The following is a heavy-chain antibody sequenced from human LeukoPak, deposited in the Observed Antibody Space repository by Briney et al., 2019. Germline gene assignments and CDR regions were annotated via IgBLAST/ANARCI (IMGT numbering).Heavy chain of an antibody. CDR2: INHGGTT. D-gene: IGHD3-9*01. CDR3: ARVQSSWGGRYFDWLPAFDI. Sequence: SETLSLTCGVYGGSFCGYFWSWIRQTPGTGLGWIWDINHGGTTNYNPPLKSRVTISVDTSKNHYSLKMNSVTAADTAIYYCARVQSSWGGRYFDWLPAFDIWGQGAVVTVSS. J-gene: IGHJ3*02. V-gene: IGHV4-34*01. CDR1: GGSFCGYF.